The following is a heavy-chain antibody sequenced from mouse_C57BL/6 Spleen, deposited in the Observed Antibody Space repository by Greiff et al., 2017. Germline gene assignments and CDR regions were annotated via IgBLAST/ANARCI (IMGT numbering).Heavy chain of an antibody. J-gene: IGHJ3*01. V-gene: IGHV1-64*01. CDR1: GYTFTSYW. Sequence: QVQLQQPGAELVKPGASVKLSCKASGYTFTSYWMHWVKQRPGQGLEWIGMIHPNSGSTNYNEKFKSKATLTVDKSSSTAYMQLSSLTSDDSAVYYCARAGDYDYDRDFAYWGQGTLVTVSA. CDR3: ARAGDYDYDRDFAY. CDR2: IHPNSGST. D-gene: IGHD2-4*01.